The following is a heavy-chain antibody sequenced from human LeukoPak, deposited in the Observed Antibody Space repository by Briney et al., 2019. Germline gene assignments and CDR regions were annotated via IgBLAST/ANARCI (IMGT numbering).Heavy chain of an antibody. CDR1: GYTFVNYG. Sequence: ASVKVSCKASGYTFVNYGFSWVRQAPGQGLEWMGWISADNHNTKYAQKFQGRVIMTDDRSTSTVYMELTNLRSDDTAVYYCARDRRGYSDYYGEGFDYWGQGTLVTVSS. V-gene: IGHV1-18*04. J-gene: IGHJ4*02. CDR2: ISADNHNT. D-gene: IGHD5-12*01. CDR3: ARDRRGYSDYYGEGFDY.